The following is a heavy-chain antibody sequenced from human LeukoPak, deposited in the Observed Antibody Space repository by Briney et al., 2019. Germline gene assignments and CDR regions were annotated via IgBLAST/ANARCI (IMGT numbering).Heavy chain of an antibody. CDR1: GVSISNTVYY. D-gene: IGHD3-22*01. V-gene: IGHV4-39*01. CDR3: ATTSGYRNYYYYYIDV. J-gene: IGHJ6*03. CDR2: SFDGGNS. Sequence: SETLSLTCTVSGVSISNTVYYWGWIRQAPGKGLEWIVTSFDGGNSYYNPSLKSRVTMSVDGSKNQFSLTLGSVTAADTAVYYCATTSGYRNYYYYYIDVWGKGTTVTVSS.